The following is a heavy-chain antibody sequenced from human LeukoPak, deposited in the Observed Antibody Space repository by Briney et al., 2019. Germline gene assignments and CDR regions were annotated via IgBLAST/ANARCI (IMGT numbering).Heavy chain of an antibody. V-gene: IGHV4-39*07. CDR1: GGSISSSSYY. Sequence: SETLSLTCTVSGGSISSSSYYWGWIRQPPGKGLEWIGSIYYSGSTYYNPSLKSRVTISVDTSKNQFSLKLSSVTAADTAVYYCAREGRVENSSGWYSHSYLNDAFDIWGQGTMVTVSS. CDR2: IYYSGST. D-gene: IGHD6-19*01. J-gene: IGHJ3*02. CDR3: AREGRVENSSGWYSHSYLNDAFDI.